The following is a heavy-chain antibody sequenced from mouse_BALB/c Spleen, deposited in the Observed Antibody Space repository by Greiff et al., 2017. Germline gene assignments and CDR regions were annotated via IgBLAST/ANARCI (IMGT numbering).Heavy chain of an antibody. J-gene: IGHJ2*01. Sequence: EVKLVESGGGLVKPGGSLKLSCAASGFTFSSYAMSWVRQTPEKRLEWVATISSGGSYTYYPDSVKGRFTISRDNAKNTLYLQMSSLRSEDTAMYYCATLDSSGWNYFDYWGQGTTLTVSS. V-gene: IGHV5-9-3*01. CDR3: ATLDSSGWNYFDY. CDR2: ISSGGSYT. D-gene: IGHD3-2*01. CDR1: GFTFSSYA.